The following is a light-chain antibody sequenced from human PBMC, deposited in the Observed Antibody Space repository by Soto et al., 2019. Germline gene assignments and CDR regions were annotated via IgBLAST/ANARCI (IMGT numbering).Light chain of an antibody. CDR3: RRCGGSPT. Sequence: EIVLTQSPGTLSLSPGERASLSCRASQRISSTFLAWYQQKPGQAPRLLIYGASSRATGIPDRFSGSGSGTDFTPTISRLEAEDFAMYYCRRCGGSPTFGQGTKVE. CDR1: QRISSTF. J-gene: IGKJ1*01. CDR2: GAS. V-gene: IGKV3-20*01.